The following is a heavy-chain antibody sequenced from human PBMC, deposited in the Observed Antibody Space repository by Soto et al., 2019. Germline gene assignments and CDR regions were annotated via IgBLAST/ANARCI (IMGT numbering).Heavy chain of an antibody. D-gene: IGHD5-18*01. CDR3: ARLLWIQTQDY. CDR1: GYTFTSYG. J-gene: IGHJ4*02. V-gene: IGHV1-18*04. CDR2: INAYNGNT. Sequence: ASVKVSCKASGYTFTSYGVSWVRQAPGQGLEWMGWINAYNGNTNYAQKLQGRVTMTTDTSTSTAYMELRSLRSDDTAVYYCARLLWIQTQDYWGQGTLVTVSS.